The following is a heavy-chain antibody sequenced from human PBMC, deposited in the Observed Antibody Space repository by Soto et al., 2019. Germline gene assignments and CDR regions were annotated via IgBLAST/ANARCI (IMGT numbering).Heavy chain of an antibody. CDR3: ASEPSYCTNGVCPDY. CDR1: GFTFSSYS. J-gene: IGHJ4*02. D-gene: IGHD2-8*01. V-gene: IGHV3-21*01. Sequence: GGSLRLSCAASGFTFSSYSMNWVRQAPGKGLEWVSSISSSSSYIYYADSVKGRFTISRDNAKNSLYLQMNSLRAEDTAVYYCASEPSYCTNGVCPDYWGQGTLVTVSS. CDR2: ISSSSSYI.